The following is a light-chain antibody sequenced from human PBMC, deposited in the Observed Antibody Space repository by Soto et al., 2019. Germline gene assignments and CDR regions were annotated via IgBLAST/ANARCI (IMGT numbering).Light chain of an antibody. Sequence: QSAVTQPASVSGSPGQSITISCTGTSSDVGGYKYVSWYQQHPGKAPKLMIYDVSNRPSGVSDRFSGSKSGNTASLTISGLQSDYEADYYCDSYTSSSSYVFGTGTEVTVL. CDR1: SSDVGGYKY. CDR2: DVS. CDR3: DSYTSSSSYV. V-gene: IGLV2-14*01. J-gene: IGLJ1*01.